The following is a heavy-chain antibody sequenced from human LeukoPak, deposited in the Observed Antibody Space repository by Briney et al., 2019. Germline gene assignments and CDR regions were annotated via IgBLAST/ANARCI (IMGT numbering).Heavy chain of an antibody. D-gene: IGHD6-13*01. CDR3: ARGRMGIAAAGMGY. J-gene: IGHJ4*02. CDR1: GYTFTGYY. Sequence: GASVKVSCKASGYTFTGYYMHWVRQAPGQGLEWMGWINPNSGGTNYAQKFQGRVTMTRDTSVSTAYMELSRLRSDDTAVYYCARGRMGIAAAGMGYWGQGTLVTVSS. V-gene: IGHV1-2*02. CDR2: INPNSGGT.